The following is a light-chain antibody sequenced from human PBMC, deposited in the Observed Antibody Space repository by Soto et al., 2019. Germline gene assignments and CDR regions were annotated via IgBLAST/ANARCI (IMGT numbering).Light chain of an antibody. CDR1: QSISSW. J-gene: IGKJ1*01. CDR2: KAS. CDR3: QQYNSYSRT. Sequence: DIQMTPSPSTLSASVGDRVTITCRASQSISSWLAWYQQKPGKAPKLLIYKASSLESGVPSRFSGSGSGTEFTLTISSLQPDDFATYYCQQYNSYSRTCGQGTKVEI. V-gene: IGKV1-5*03.